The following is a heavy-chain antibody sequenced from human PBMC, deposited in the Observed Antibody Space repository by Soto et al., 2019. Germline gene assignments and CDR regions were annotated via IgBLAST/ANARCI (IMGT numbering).Heavy chain of an antibody. CDR3: AREYSSSTGMDV. CDR2: INPNSGGT. CDR1: GYTFTGYY. Sequence: GASVKVSCKASGYTFTGYYMHWVRQAPGQGLEWMGWINPNSGGTNYAQKFQGWVTMTRDTSISTAYMELSRLRSDDTAVYYCAREYSSSTGMDVWGQGTTVTVSS. V-gene: IGHV1-2*04. J-gene: IGHJ6*02. D-gene: IGHD6-6*01.